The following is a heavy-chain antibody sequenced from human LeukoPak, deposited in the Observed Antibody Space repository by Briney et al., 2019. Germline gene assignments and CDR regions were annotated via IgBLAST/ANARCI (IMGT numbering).Heavy chain of an antibody. V-gene: IGHV4-30-4*01. Sequence: GLEXIGYIYYSGSTYYNPSLKSRVTISVDTSKNQFSLKLSSVTAADTAVYYCARAPYDILTGNVYFDYWGQGTXVX. CDR3: ARAPYDILTGNVYFDY. CDR2: IYYSGST. D-gene: IGHD3-9*01. J-gene: IGHJ4*02.